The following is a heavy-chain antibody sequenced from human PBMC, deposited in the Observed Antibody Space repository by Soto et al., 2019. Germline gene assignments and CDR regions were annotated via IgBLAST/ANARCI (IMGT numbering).Heavy chain of an antibody. CDR2: ITWNSGSI. Sequence: EVPLVESGGGLVQPGRSLKLSCAASGFTFHDYAMHWVRQGQGKGLEWVSGITWNSGSIDYADSVKGRFTISRDNAKNSLYLQMNSLRPEDTALYYCAKDIREYSSGWTYFDYWGHGTLVTVSS. CDR3: AKDIREYSSGWTYFDY. V-gene: IGHV3-9*01. D-gene: IGHD6-19*01. CDR1: GFTFHDYA. J-gene: IGHJ4*01.